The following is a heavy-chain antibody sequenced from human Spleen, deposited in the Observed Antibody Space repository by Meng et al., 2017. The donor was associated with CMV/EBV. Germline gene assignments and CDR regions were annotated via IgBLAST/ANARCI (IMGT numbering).Heavy chain of an antibody. V-gene: IGHV3-20*04. D-gene: IGHD2/OR15-2a*01. CDR2: INWNGGST. CDR3: AKGSDFRSHYYYGMDV. Sequence: GESLKISCAASGFTFDDYGMSWVRQAPGKGLEWVSSINWNGGSTGYADSVKGRFTISRDYAKNSLYLQMNSLRAEDTALYYCAKGSDFRSHYYYGMDVWGQGTTVTVSS. J-gene: IGHJ6*02. CDR1: GFTFDDYG.